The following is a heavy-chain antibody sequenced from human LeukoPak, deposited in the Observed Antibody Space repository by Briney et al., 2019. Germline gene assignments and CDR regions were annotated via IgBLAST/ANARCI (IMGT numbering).Heavy chain of an antibody. Sequence: GASLQISCQGSGYSFTSYWIGWVRPMPGKGLEWMGIIYPGDSDTRYSPSFQGQVTISADKSISTAYLQWSSLKASDTAMYYCARVGYYYDSSGYYYLGYWGQGTLVTVSS. J-gene: IGHJ4*02. V-gene: IGHV5-51*01. CDR1: GYSFTSYW. CDR3: ARVGYYYDSSGYYYLGY. CDR2: IYPGDSDT. D-gene: IGHD3-22*01.